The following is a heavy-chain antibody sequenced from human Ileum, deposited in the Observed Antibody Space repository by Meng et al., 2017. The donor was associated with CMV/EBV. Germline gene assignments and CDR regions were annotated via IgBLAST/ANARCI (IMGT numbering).Heavy chain of an antibody. CDR3: ARSPILEWLLCWFDP. CDR1: GGSISSSSYY. CDR2: IYYSGST. D-gene: IGHD3-3*01. V-gene: IGHV4-39*07. J-gene: IGHJ5*02. Sequence: SETLSLTCTVSGGSISSSSYYWGWIRQPPGKGLEWIGSIYYSGSTYYNPSLKSRVTISVDTSKNQFSLKLSSVTAADTAEYYCARSPILEWLLCWFDPWGQGTLVTVSS.